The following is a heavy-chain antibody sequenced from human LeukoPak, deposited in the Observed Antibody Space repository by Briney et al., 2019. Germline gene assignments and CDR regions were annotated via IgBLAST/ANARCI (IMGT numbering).Heavy chain of an antibody. Sequence: GGSLRLSCAASGFTFSSQGMNWLRQAPGKGLEWVAFIWSDGHDKYYTDSVKGRFTISRDNSKNTLYLQMNSLRPEDTAVYYCTKELGGIDGNWGQGTLVTVS. V-gene: IGHV3-30*02. CDR1: GFTFSSQG. J-gene: IGHJ4*02. CDR3: TKELGGIDGN. CDR2: IWSDGHDK. D-gene: IGHD3-16*01.